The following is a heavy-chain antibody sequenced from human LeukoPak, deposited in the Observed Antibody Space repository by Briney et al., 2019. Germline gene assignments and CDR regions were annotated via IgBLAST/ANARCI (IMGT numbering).Heavy chain of an antibody. CDR3: ARGQRGLWFGELRNWFDP. Sequence: SQTLSLTCTVSGGSISSGDYYWSWIRQPPGKGLEWIGYIYYSGSTYYNPSLKSRVTISVDTSKNQFSLKLSSVTAADTAVYYCARGQRGLWFGELRNWFDPWGQGTLVTVSS. V-gene: IGHV4-30-4*08. CDR1: GGSISSGDYY. CDR2: IYYSGST. J-gene: IGHJ5*02. D-gene: IGHD3-10*01.